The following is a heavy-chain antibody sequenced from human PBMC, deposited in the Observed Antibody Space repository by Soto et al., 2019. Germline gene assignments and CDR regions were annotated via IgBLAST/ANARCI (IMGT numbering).Heavy chain of an antibody. V-gene: IGHV5-10-1*01. Sequence: SLKISCKGSGYSFTSYWISWVRQMPGKGLEWMGRIDPSDSYTNYSPSFQGHVTISADKSISTAYLQWSSLKASDTAMYYCARLGIAAAGDYYYYYYGMDVWGQGTTVTVSS. D-gene: IGHD6-13*01. CDR2: IDPSDSYT. J-gene: IGHJ6*02. CDR1: GYSFTSYW. CDR3: ARLGIAAAGDYYYYYYGMDV.